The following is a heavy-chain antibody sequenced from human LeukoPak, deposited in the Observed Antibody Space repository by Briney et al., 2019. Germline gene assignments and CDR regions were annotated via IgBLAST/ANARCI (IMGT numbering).Heavy chain of an antibody. CDR3: ARDQYYYDSSGYLDY. D-gene: IGHD3-22*01. J-gene: IGHJ4*02. CDR1: GFTFSGYA. V-gene: IGHV3-30-3*01. Sequence: TGGSLRLSCAASGFTFSGYAMHWVRQAPGKGLEWVAVISYDGSNKYYADSVKGRFTISRDNSKNTLYLQMNSLRAEDTAVYYCARDQYYYDSSGYLDYWGQGTLVTVSS. CDR2: ISYDGSNK.